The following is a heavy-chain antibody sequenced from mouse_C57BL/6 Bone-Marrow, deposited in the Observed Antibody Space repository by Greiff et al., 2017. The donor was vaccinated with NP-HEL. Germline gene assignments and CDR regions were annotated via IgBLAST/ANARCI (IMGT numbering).Heavy chain of an antibody. V-gene: IGHV1-64*01. CDR3: ARGLLWLRRRDYYAMDY. Sequence: QVQLQQPGAELVKPGASVKLSCKASGYTFTSYWMHWVKQRPGQGLEWIGMIHPNSGSTNYNEKFKSKATLTVDKSSSTAYMQLSSLTSEDSAVYYCARGLLWLRRRDYYAMDYWGQGTSATVSS. CDR2: IHPNSGST. J-gene: IGHJ4*01. D-gene: IGHD2-2*01. CDR1: GYTFTSYW.